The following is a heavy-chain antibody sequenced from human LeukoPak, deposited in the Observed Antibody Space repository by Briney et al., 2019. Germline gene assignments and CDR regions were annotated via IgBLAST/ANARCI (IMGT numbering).Heavy chain of an antibody. V-gene: IGHV1-8*01. J-gene: IGHJ4*02. D-gene: IGHD2-15*01. CDR3: ARGAGRVYCSGGSCLYY. CDR1: GYTFTSYD. Sequence: ASVKVSCKASGYTFTSYDINWVRQATGQGLEWMGWMNPNSGNTGYAQKFQGRVTMTWNTSISTAYMELSSLRSEDTAVYYCARGAGRVYCSGGSCLYYWGQGTLVTVSS. CDR2: MNPNSGNT.